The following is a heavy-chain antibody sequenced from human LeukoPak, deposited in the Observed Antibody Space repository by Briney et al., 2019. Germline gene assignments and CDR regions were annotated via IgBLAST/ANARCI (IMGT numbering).Heavy chain of an antibody. D-gene: IGHD6-13*01. Sequence: SETLSLTCTVSGGSISSSSYYWGWIRQPPGKGLEWIGSIYYSGSTYYNPSLKSRVTISVDTSKNQFSLKLSSVTAAGTAVYYCARDSSSWYDFGFDYWGQGTLVTVSS. CDR2: IYYSGST. CDR3: ARDSSSWYDFGFDY. V-gene: IGHV4-39*07. CDR1: GGSISSSSYY. J-gene: IGHJ4*02.